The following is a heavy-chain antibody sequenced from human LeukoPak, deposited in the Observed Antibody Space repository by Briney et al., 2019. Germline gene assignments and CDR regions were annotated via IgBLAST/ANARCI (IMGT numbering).Heavy chain of an antibody. J-gene: IGHJ4*02. CDR3: ANPWRYTSGWLFPPSFDF. V-gene: IGHV3-23*01. CDR1: GFTFSNYA. Sequence: GGSLRLFCAASGFTFSNYAMSWVRQAPGKGLEWVSTISCRDGSKHYADSVKGRFTISRDNSKDTLFLQMNSLRADDTAVYYCANPWRYTSGWLFPPSFDFWGQGTLVTVSS. D-gene: IGHD6-19*01. CDR2: ISCRDGSK.